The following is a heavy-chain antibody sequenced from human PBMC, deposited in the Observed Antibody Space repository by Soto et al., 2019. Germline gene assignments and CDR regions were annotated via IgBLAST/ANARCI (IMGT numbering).Heavy chain of an antibody. Sequence: PSETLSLTCAVYGGSFSGYYWSWIRQPPGKGLEWIGEINHSGSTNYNPSLKSRVTISVDTSKNQFSLKLSSVTAADTAVYYCARGRAYDYVWGSYRSPLYYFDYWGQGTLVTVSS. D-gene: IGHD3-16*02. V-gene: IGHV4-34*01. CDR3: ARGRAYDYVWGSYRSPLYYFDY. CDR1: GGSFSGYY. J-gene: IGHJ4*02. CDR2: INHSGST.